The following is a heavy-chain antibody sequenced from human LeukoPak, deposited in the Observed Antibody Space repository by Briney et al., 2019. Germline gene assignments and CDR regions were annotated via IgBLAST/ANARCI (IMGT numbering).Heavy chain of an antibody. V-gene: IGHV3-9*01. J-gene: IGHJ4*02. Sequence: PGRSLRLSCAASGFTFDDYAMEWVRHAPGRGLEWVSGISWNSGSIDYADSVKGRFTVSRDNAKNSLYLQMNSLGPEDTALYYCAKDSSSSGWSGGFDYWGQGTLVTVSS. CDR1: GFTFDDYA. D-gene: IGHD6-19*01. CDR2: ISWNSGSI. CDR3: AKDSSSSGWSGGFDY.